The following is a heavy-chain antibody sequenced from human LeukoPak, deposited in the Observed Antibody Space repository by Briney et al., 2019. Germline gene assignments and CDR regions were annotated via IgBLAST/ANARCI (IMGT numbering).Heavy chain of an antibody. CDR3: AGSDSSGFWGGPTDAFDI. J-gene: IGHJ3*02. D-gene: IGHD3-16*01. CDR2: IYPGDSNT. CDR1: GYSFDKYW. V-gene: IGHV5-51*03. Sequence: KPGESLKLSCQGSGYSFDKYWIAWVRQMSGKDLEWMGVIYPGDSNTKYIPSFKGQVLILADKSIKTVYLQWRSLEASDTAMYYCAGSDSSGFWGGPTDAFDIWGQGTMVTVSS.